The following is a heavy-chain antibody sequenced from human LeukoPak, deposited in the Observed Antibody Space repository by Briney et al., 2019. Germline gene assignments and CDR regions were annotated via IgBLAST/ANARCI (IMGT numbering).Heavy chain of an antibody. CDR2: ISSSSSYT. CDR3: ARDLRYSSPEYNWFDP. J-gene: IGHJ5*02. CDR1: GFTFSSYE. V-gene: IGHV3-48*03. Sequence: GGSLRLSCAASGFTFSSYEMNWVRQAPGKGLEWVSYISSSSSYTNYADSVKGRFTISRDNAKNSLYLQMNSLRAEDTAVYYCARDLRYSSPEYNWFDPWGQGTLVTVSS. D-gene: IGHD5-18*01.